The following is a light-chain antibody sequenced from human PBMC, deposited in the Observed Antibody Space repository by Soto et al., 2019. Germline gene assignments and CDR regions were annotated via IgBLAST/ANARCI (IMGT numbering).Light chain of an antibody. CDR2: GAS. V-gene: IGKV3-15*01. CDR3: QQYNNWPLYT. Sequence: EIAMTQSPATLSVSPGERATLSCRASQSVSSNLAWYQQKPGQAPRLLIYGASTRATGIPARFSGSGSGTEFTLTISSRQSEDFAVYYCQQYNNWPLYTFGQGTKLDIK. J-gene: IGKJ2*01. CDR1: QSVSSN.